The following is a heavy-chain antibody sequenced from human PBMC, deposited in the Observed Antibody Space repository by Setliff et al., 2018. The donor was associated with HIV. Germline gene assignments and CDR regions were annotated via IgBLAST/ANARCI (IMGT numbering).Heavy chain of an antibody. J-gene: IGHJ4*02. Sequence: SETLSLTCSVSGHSIRSGYYWGWIRQPPGKGLEWIGTMYHSGSTYYNPSLQGRVTMFFDTSEDHFSLRLSSVTAADTAVYYCARVYGYGHSPIDSWGQGTPVTVSS. V-gene: IGHV4-38-2*02. CDR3: ARVYGYGHSPIDS. CDR2: MYHSGST. CDR1: GHSIRSGYY. D-gene: IGHD5-18*01.